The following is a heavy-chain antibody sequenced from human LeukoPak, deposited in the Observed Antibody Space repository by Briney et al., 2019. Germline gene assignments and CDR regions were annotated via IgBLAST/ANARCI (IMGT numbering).Heavy chain of an antibody. CDR1: GFTFNDYG. Sequence: GGSLRLSCAASGFTFNDYGMSWVRQAPGNGLEWVSGINWNGGRTGYADSMKGRFIISRDNAKNSLYLQVNSLRAEDTALYYCARNFGGGDSSGPYYWGQGTLVTVSS. CDR3: ARNFGGGDSSGPYY. J-gene: IGHJ4*02. D-gene: IGHD3-22*01. CDR2: INWNGGRT. V-gene: IGHV3-20*04.